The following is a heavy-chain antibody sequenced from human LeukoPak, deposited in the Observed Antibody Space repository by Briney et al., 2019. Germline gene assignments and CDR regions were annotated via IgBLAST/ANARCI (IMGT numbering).Heavy chain of an antibody. Sequence: SGGSLRLSCAASGFTFGDYNMKWVRQAPGKGLEWVSYISGSGTSAIYYADSVKGRFTISRDNGKNSLYLQMNSLRDEDTAVYFCARDTWRRATTDTYYYYGMDVWGQGTTVTVSS. CDR3: ARDTWRRATTDTYYYYGMDV. J-gene: IGHJ6*02. CDR1: GFTFGDYN. D-gene: IGHD1-26*01. CDR2: ISGSGTSAI. V-gene: IGHV3-48*02.